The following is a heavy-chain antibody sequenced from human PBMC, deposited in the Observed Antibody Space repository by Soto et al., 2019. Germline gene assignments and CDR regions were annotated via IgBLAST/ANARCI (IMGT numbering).Heavy chain of an antibody. V-gene: IGHV4-39*01. J-gene: IGHJ4*02. D-gene: IGHD3-10*01. CDR3: ARVVEYGSGRYVFPH. CDR1: GGSISSSSYY. Sequence: SETLSLTCTVSGGSISSSSYYWGWIRQPPGKGLEWIGSIYYSGSTYYNPSLKSRVAISVDTSKNQFSLKLNSVTAADTAVYYCARVVEYGSGRYVFPHWGQGTLVTVSS. CDR2: IYYSGST.